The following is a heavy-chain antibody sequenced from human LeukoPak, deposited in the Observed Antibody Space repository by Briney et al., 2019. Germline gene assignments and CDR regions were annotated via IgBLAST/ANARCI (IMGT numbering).Heavy chain of an antibody. V-gene: IGHV1-2*02. CDR2: INPNSGGT. Sequence: ASVKVSCKASGYTFTGYYMHWVRQAPGQGLEWMRWINPNSGGTHYAQKFQGRVTMTRDTSISAAYMELSRLRSDDTAVYSCARVKERQHHDGMGVWGQGTTITVSS. CDR3: ARVKERQHHDGMGV. D-gene: IGHD6-13*01. J-gene: IGHJ6*01. CDR1: GYTFTGYY.